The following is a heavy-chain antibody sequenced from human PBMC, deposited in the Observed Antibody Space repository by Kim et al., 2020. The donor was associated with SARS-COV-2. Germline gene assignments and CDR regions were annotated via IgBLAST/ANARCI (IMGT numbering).Heavy chain of an antibody. Sequence: SETLSLTCTVSGGSISSGDYYWSWIRQPPGKGLEWIGYIYYSGSTYYNPSLKSRVTISVDTSKNQFSLKLSSVTAADTAVYYCARGPVAGTWGWFDPWGQGTLVTVSS. D-gene: IGHD6-19*01. V-gene: IGHV4-30-4*01. CDR3: ARGPVAGTWGWFDP. J-gene: IGHJ5*02. CDR1: GGSISSGDYY. CDR2: IYYSGST.